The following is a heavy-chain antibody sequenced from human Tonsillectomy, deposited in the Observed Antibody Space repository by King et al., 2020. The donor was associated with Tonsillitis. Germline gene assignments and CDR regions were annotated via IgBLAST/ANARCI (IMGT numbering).Heavy chain of an antibody. V-gene: IGHV4-39*01. CDR3: ARRAYCSGRYYTYWYFDL. CDR2: IYYSGST. J-gene: IGHJ2*01. CDR1: GGSISSSSYY. D-gene: IGHD3-10*01. Sequence: QLQESGPGLVKPSETLSLTCTVSGGSISSSSYYWGWIRQPPGQGLEWIGSIYYSGSTYYNPSLKSRVTISVYTSKNQFALKLSYVTAADTAMYYCARRAYCSGRYYTYWYFDLWGRGTLVTVSS.